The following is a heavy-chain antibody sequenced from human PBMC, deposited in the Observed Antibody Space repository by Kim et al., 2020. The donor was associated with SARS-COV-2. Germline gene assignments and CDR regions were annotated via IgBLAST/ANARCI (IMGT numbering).Heavy chain of an antibody. D-gene: IGHD3-10*01. CDR1: GFTFSSYG. V-gene: IGHV3-30*18. J-gene: IGHJ6*02. CDR3: AKVHLGCITMVRGVPKLYVMDV. Sequence: GGSLRLSCAASGFTFSSYGMHWVRQAPGKGLEWVAGISYDGSNKYYADSVKGRFTISRANSKNTLYLQMNSLRAEDTAVYYCAKVHLGCITMVRGVPKLYVMDVGGQGTTVPVSS. CDR2: ISYDGSNK.